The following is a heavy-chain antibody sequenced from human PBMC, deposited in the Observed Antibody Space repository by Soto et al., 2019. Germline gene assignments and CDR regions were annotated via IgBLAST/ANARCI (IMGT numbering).Heavy chain of an antibody. CDR2: VYPGDSDT. CDR1: GYNFRTYW. Sequence: VESLKISCQGSGYNFRTYWIAWVRPLPGKGLEWVGVVYPGDSDTRYSPSFQGQVTVSADKSTSTVYLQWNTLEPSDTAIYYCAWLRGIGGSDAFEIWPQRTVV. D-gene: IGHD6-19*01. CDR3: AWLRGIGGSDAFEI. V-gene: IGHV5-51*01. J-gene: IGHJ3*02.